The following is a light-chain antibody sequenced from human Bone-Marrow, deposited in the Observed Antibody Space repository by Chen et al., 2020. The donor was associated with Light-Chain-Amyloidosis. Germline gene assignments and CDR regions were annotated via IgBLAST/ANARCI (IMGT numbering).Light chain of an antibody. CDR2: NDS. Sequence: SYELTQPPSVSVSPGQTARISCPGDGLPKQCAYWYQQKPGQAPLLVIYNDSERPSGIPERFSGSSSGTTVTLTISGVQAEDEADYYCQSADTTDTLYVLFGGGTKLTVL. CDR1: GLPKQC. CDR3: QSADTTDTLYVL. V-gene: IGLV3-25*03. J-gene: IGLJ2*01.